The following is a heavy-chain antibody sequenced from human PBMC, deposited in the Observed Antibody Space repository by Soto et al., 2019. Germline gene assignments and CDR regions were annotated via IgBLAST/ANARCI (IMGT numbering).Heavy chain of an antibody. J-gene: IGHJ4*02. V-gene: IGHV3-23*01. CDR3: ARRHFYGSD. CDR2: IRGSATTT. CDR1: GFTFSNYA. Sequence: EVQLLESGGGLVQPGGSLRLSCVASGFTFSNYAMSWVRQAPGKGLEWVSAIRGSATTTYYADSVTGRFTISRDNSKNTLYLQMNNVRAEDTAVYYCARRHFYGSDWGQGTLVTVSS. D-gene: IGHD3-10*01.